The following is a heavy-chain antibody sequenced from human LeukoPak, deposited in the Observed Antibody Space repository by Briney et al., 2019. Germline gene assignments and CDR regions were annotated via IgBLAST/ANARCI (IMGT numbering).Heavy chain of an antibody. Sequence: GGSLRLSCAASGFTFSGSTMHWVRQASGKGLGWVGRIRSKANNYATAYATSVKGRFTLSRDDSKNTAYLQMNSLKTEDTAVYYCIRGAASGSYYGFDVWAKGPRSPSP. CDR2: IRSKANNYAT. J-gene: IGHJ6*02. CDR3: IRGAASGSYYGFDV. CDR1: GFTFSGST. V-gene: IGHV3-73*01. D-gene: IGHD1-26*01.